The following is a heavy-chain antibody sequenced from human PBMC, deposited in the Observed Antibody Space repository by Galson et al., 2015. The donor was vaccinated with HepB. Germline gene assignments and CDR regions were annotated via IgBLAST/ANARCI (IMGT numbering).Heavy chain of an antibody. Sequence: SLRLSCAASGFTFSSYGMHWVRQAPGKGLEWVAVISYDGSNKYYADSVKGRFTISRDNSKNTLYLQMNSLRAEDTAVYYCAKGLGVGMEVRGVNPYYYYYYGMDVWGQGTTVTVPS. CDR1: GFTFSSYG. CDR3: AKGLGVGMEVRGVNPYYYYYYGMDV. V-gene: IGHV3-30*18. J-gene: IGHJ6*02. CDR2: ISYDGSNK. D-gene: IGHD3-10*01.